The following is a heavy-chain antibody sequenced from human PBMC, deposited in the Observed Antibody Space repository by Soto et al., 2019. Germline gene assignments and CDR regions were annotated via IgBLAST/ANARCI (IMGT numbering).Heavy chain of an antibody. Sequence: ASVKVSCKASGYTFTNFGISWVRQAPGQGLEWMGIINPSGGSTSYAQKFQGRVTMTRDTSTSTVYMELSSLRSEDTAVYYCAREDNWNCGEVDYWGQGTLVSVSS. V-gene: IGHV1-46*01. CDR1: GYTFTNFG. J-gene: IGHJ4*02. D-gene: IGHD1-7*01. CDR3: AREDNWNCGEVDY. CDR2: INPSGGST.